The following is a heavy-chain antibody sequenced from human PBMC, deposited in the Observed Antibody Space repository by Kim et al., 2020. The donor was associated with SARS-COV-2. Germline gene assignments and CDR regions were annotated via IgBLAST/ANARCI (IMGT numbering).Heavy chain of an antibody. J-gene: IGHJ6*02. CDR2: ISSSSSYI. V-gene: IGHV3-21*01. CDR1: GFTFSSYS. Sequence: GGSLRLSCAASGFTFSSYSMNWVRQAPGKGLEWVSSISSSSSYIYYADSVKGRFTISRDNAKNSLYLQMNSLRAEDTAVYYCASVSEDYYGMDVWGQGTTVTVSS. CDR3: ASVSEDYYGMDV.